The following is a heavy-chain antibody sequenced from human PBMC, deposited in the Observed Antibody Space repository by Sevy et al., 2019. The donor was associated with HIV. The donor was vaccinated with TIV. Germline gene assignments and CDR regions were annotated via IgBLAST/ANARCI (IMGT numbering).Heavy chain of an antibody. CDR2: IYTSGST. V-gene: IGHV4-4*07. Sequence: SETLSLTCTASGGSISSYYWSWIRQPAGKGLEWIGRIYTSGSTNYNPSLKSRVTMSVDTSKNQFSLKLSSVTAADTAVYYCARGGRMVVAATLSMVYYGMDVWGQGTTVTVSS. D-gene: IGHD2-15*01. J-gene: IGHJ6*02. CDR3: ARGGRMVVAATLSMVYYGMDV. CDR1: GGSISSYY.